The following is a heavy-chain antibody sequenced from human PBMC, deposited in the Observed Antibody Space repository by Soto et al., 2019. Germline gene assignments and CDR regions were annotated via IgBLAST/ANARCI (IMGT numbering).Heavy chain of an antibody. CDR2: IYYSGST. Sequence: SETLSLTCTVSGGSISSGGYYWSWIRQHPGKGLEWIGYIYYSGSTYYNPSLKSRVTISVDTSKNQFSLKLSSVTAADTAVYYCARGGYCGGDCYWGFEYWGQGTLVTVSS. V-gene: IGHV4-31*03. D-gene: IGHD2-21*02. CDR1: GGSISSGGYY. CDR3: ARGGYCGGDCYWGFEY. J-gene: IGHJ4*02.